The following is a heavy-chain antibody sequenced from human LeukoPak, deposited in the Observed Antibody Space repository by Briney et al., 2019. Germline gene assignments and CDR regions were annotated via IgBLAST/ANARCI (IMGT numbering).Heavy chain of an antibody. CDR3: TRDHVAVAGTTDY. D-gene: IGHD6-19*01. CDR1: GYTFTRLG. V-gene: IGHV1-18*01. CDR2: VSTSTDNT. J-gene: IGHJ4*02. Sequence: ASVKVSCKASGYTFTRLGFSWVRQAPGQGLEWMGWVSTSTDNTNYAQNLQGRVTMTTDTSSNTAYMELRSLTSDDTAVYYCTRDHVAVAGTTDYWGQGTLVTVSS.